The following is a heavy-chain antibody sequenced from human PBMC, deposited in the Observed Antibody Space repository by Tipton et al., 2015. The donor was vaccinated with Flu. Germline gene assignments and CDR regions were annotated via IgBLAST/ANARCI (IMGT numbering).Heavy chain of an antibody. Sequence: QLVQSGAEVKKPGASVKVSCKASGYTFTGYYMHWVRQAPGQGLEWMGWINPNSGGTNYAQKFQGRVTMTRDTSISTAYMELSRLRSDDTAVYYCARDHGGVAGGPQIDYWGQGTLVTVSS. CDR3: ARDHGGVAGGPQIDY. CDR2: INPNSGGT. CDR1: GYTFTGYY. V-gene: IGHV1-2*02. J-gene: IGHJ4*02. D-gene: IGHD6-19*01.